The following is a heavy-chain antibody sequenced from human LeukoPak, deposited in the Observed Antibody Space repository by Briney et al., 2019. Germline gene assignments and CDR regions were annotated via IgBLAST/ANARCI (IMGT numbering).Heavy chain of an antibody. CDR1: GFTVSSNY. CDR2: TSNSGSTK. V-gene: IGHV3-11*01. J-gene: IGHJ5*02. CDR3: ARGFRVATIDWFDP. D-gene: IGHD5-12*01. Sequence: GGSLRLSCAASGFTVSSNYMSWIRQAPGKGLEWVSYTSNSGSTKSYADSVEGRFTISRDNAKNSLYLQMNSLRAEDTAVYYCARGFRVATIDWFDPWGQGTLVTVSS.